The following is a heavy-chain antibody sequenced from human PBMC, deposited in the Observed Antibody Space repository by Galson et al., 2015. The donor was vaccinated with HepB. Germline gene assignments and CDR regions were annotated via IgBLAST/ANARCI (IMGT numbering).Heavy chain of an antibody. CDR1: GYTFTGYY. CDR3: ARGGLDY. D-gene: IGHD3-10*01. V-gene: IGHV1-2*06. Sequence: SVKVSCKASGYTFTGYYIHWVRQAPGQGLEWMGRINPNSGDTNYAQNFQGRVTMAWDTSISTAYMGLSSLRSDDTAVYYCARGGLDYWGQGTLVTVSS. CDR2: INPNSGDT. J-gene: IGHJ4*02.